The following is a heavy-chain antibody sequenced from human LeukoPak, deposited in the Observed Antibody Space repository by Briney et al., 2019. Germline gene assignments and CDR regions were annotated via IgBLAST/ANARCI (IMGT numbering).Heavy chain of an antibody. Sequence: TGGSLRLSCAASGFTFSSYAMSWVRQAPGKGLEWVSAISGSGGSTYYADSVKGRFTISRDNSKNTLYLQMYSLRAEDTAVYYCAKFLPTHIVVANYYFDYWGQGTLVTVSS. V-gene: IGHV3-23*01. J-gene: IGHJ4*02. CDR1: GFTFSSYA. CDR2: ISGSGGST. D-gene: IGHD2-21*01. CDR3: AKFLPTHIVVANYYFDY.